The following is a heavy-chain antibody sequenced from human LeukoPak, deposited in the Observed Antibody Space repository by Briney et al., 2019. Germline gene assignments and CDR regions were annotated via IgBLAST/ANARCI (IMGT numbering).Heavy chain of an antibody. Sequence: PGGSLRLSCAASGFAFSSYTMGWVRQAPGKGLEWVSDITGSAGSTYYADSVKGRFTISRDSSKNTLYLQMNSLRAEDTAVYYCAKKTSYCGGDCYPYYFDHWGQGTLVTVSS. D-gene: IGHD2-21*02. CDR1: GFAFSSYT. V-gene: IGHV3-23*01. CDR3: AKKTSYCGGDCYPYYFDH. J-gene: IGHJ4*02. CDR2: ITGSAGST.